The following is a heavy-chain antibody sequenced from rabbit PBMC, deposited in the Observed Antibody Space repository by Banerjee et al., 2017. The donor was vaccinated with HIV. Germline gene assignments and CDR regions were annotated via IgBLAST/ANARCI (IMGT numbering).Heavy chain of an antibody. Sequence: QEQLEESGGDLVKPEGSLTLTCTASGFTLSSYWICWVRQAPGKGLEWIACMDAGSSGSTNYASWAKGRFTISKTSSTTVTLQMTSLTAADTATYFCVRAGVYAGSSSYTGFDFNLWGPGTLVTVS. CDR3: VRAGVYAGSSSYTGFDFNL. J-gene: IGHJ4*01. V-gene: IGHV1S45*01. D-gene: IGHD8-1*01. CDR2: MDAGSSGST. CDR1: GFTLSSYW.